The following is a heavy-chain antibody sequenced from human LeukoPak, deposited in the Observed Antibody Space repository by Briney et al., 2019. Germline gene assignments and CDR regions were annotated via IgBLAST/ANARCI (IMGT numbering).Heavy chain of an antibody. J-gene: IGHJ5*02. CDR2: ISSSSSYI. D-gene: IGHD3-10*01. V-gene: IGHV3-21*04. Sequence: GESLRLSCTASGFTFSSYSMNWVRQAPGKGLEWVSSISSSSSYIYYADSVKGRFTISRDNSKNTLYLQMNSLRAEDTAVHYCAKFLGVSVWYGISGPWGQGTLVTVSS. CDR1: GFTFSSYS. CDR3: AKFLGVSVWYGISGP.